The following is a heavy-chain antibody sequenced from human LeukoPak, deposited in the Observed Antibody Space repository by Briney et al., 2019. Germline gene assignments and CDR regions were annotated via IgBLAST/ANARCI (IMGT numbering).Heavy chain of an antibody. CDR3: ARASRGYYYEYEMDV. V-gene: IGHV3-21*06. CDR2: ISRSSSFI. D-gene: IGHD3-16*01. CDR1: GFIFSIYS. J-gene: IGHJ6*04. Sequence: TGGSLRLSCTASGFIFSIYSMNWVRQAPGRGLEWVSSISRSSSFINYADSVKGRFTISRDNAKNSLYLQMNILRAEETAVYYCARASRGYYYEYEMDVWGKGTTVTVSS.